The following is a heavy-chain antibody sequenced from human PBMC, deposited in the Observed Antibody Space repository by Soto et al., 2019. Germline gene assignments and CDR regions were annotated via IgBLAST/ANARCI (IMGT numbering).Heavy chain of an antibody. J-gene: IGHJ4*02. CDR2: INAGNGNT. CDR3: ARVLATIENYFDY. D-gene: IGHD5-12*01. V-gene: IGHV1-3*01. Sequence: ASVKVSCKASGYTFTSYAMHWVRQAPGQRLEWMGWINAGNGNTKYSQKFQGRVTITRDTSASTAYMELSSLRSEDTAVYYCARVLATIENYFDYWGQGTLVTVSS. CDR1: GYTFTSYA.